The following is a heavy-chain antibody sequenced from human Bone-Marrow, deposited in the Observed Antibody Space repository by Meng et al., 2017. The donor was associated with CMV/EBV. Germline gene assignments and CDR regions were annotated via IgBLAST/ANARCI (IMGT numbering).Heavy chain of an antibody. CDR2: IYPGDSDT. CDR3: ARVGSSSSRGDYYYYGMDV. Sequence: KVSCKGSGYSFTSYWIGWVRQMPGKGLEWMGIIYPGDSDTRYSPSFQGQVTISADNTISTAYLQWSSLKASDTAMYYCARVGSSSSRGDYYYYGMDVWGQGTTVTVSS. V-gene: IGHV5-51*01. J-gene: IGHJ6*02. CDR1: GYSFTSYW. D-gene: IGHD6-6*01.